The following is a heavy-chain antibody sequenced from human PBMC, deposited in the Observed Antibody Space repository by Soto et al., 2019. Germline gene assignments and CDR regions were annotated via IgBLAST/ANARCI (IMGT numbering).Heavy chain of an antibody. CDR3: AKEGEHSSGWANFDY. CDR1: GFTFSSYA. V-gene: IGHV3-23*01. Sequence: EVRLLESGEGLVQPGGSLRLSCAASGFTFSSYAMSWVRQAPGKGLEWVSAISGSGGSTYYADSVKGRFTISRDNSKNTLYLQMNSLRAEDTAVYYCAKEGEHSSGWANFDYWGQGTLVTVSS. D-gene: IGHD6-19*01. CDR2: ISGSGGST. J-gene: IGHJ4*02.